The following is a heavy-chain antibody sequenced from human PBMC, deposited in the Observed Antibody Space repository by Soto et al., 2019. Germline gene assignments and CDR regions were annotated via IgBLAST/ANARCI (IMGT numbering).Heavy chain of an antibody. Sequence: SETLSLTCTVSGGSISSYYWSWIRQPPGKGLEWIGYIYYSGSTNYNPSLKSRVTISVDTSKNQFSLKLSSVTAADTAVYYCHGSGSYERFDPWGQGTLVTVSS. V-gene: IGHV4-59*12. CDR1: GGSISSYY. CDR3: HGSGSYERFDP. J-gene: IGHJ5*02. CDR2: IYYSGST. D-gene: IGHD3-10*01.